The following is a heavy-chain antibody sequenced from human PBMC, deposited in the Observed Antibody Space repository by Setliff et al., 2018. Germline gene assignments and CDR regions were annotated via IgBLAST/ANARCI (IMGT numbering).Heavy chain of an antibody. CDR2: INSDGSST. J-gene: IGHJ4*02. V-gene: IGHV3-74*01. CDR3: ARDSSHFIRVLDS. Sequence: GGSLRLSCAASGFTFSSYWMHWVRQVPGKGLVWVSRINSDGSSTSYADSVKGRFTISRDNAKNTLFLQMNSLRVEDTAVYYCARDSSHFIRVLDSWGQGTLVTVSS. CDR1: GFTFSSYW. D-gene: IGHD3-10*01.